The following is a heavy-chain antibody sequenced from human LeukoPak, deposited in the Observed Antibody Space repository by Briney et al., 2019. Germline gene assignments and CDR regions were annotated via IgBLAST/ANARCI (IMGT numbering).Heavy chain of an antibody. D-gene: IGHD3-10*01. J-gene: IGHJ4*02. Sequence: KPSETLSLTCAVYGGSFSGYYWSWIRQPPGKGLEWIGEINHSGSTNYNPSLKSRVTISVDTSKNQFSLKLSSVTAADTAVYYCARDRGGISQFDYWGQETLVTVSS. CDR3: ARDRGGISQFDY. CDR1: GGSFSGYY. CDR2: INHSGST. V-gene: IGHV4-34*01.